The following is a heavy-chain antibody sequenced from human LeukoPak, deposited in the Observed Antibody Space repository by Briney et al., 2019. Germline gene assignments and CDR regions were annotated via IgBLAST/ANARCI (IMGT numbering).Heavy chain of an antibody. CDR2: IYPSGST. Sequence: PSQTLSLTCTVSGASLSSGSYYWSWIRQPAGKGLEWIGRIYPSGSTDYNPSLKSRVTISIDTSKNQFSLKQSSVTAADTAVYYCARRYGSGSSGTFDYWGQGTLVTVSS. V-gene: IGHV4-61*02. D-gene: IGHD3-10*01. J-gene: IGHJ4*02. CDR3: ARRYGSGSSGTFDY. CDR1: GASLSSGSYY.